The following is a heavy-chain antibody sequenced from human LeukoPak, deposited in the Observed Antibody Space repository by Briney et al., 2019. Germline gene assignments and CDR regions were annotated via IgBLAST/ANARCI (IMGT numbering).Heavy chain of an antibody. J-gene: IGHJ5*02. V-gene: IGHV4-39*01. CDR3: ARQSPYNSYWFDP. Sequence: SETLSLTCSVSGGSISSSSYYWGWIRQPPRKGLGWIGSIYYSGSTYYNPSLKSRVTISVDTSKNQFSLKLSSVTAADTAVYYCARQSPYNSYWFDPWGQGTLVTVSS. CDR2: IYYSGST. D-gene: IGHD1-20*01. CDR1: GGSISSSSYY.